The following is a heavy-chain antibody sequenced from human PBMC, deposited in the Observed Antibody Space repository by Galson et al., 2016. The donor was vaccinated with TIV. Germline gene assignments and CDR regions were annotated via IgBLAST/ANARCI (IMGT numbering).Heavy chain of an antibody. D-gene: IGHD3-16*01. J-gene: IGHJ3*01. CDR2: INIYNDNT. CDR3: ARDRNSSSAVILEDDAFDV. CDR1: GYTFSNYA. V-gene: IGHV1-18*01. Sequence: SVKVSCKASGYTFSNYAISWVRQAPGQGLEWMGWINIYNDNTYYAQRVQGRFTMTTDTSTGTAYMELRSLRSDDTGVYFCARDRNSSSAVILEDDAFDVCGQGTMVTVSS.